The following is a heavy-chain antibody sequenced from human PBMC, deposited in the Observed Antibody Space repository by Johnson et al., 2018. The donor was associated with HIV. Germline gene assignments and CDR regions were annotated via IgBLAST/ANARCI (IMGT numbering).Heavy chain of an antibody. Sequence: QVQLVESGGGVVQPGRSLRLSCAASGFTFSSYAMHWVRQAPGKGLEWVAVISYDGSNKYYADSVKGRFTISRDNSKTTLYLQMNSLRAEDTAVYYCARGQWLVHQRDAFDIWGQGTMVTVSS. CDR3: ARGQWLVHQRDAFDI. D-gene: IGHD6-19*01. CDR2: ISYDGSNK. V-gene: IGHV3-30-3*01. CDR1: GFTFSSYA. J-gene: IGHJ3*02.